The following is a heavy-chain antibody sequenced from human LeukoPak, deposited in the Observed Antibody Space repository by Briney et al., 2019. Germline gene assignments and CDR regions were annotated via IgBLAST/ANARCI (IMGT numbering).Heavy chain of an antibody. V-gene: IGHV4-34*01. CDR3: ARARGEYSSYQNWFDP. CDR2: VNHSGST. Sequence: PSETLSLTCAGQGGSFSGYYWSWIRQPPGKGLEWIGEVNHSGSTNYNPSLKSRVTISVDTSKNQISLKLNSLTAADTAVYYCARARGEYSSYQNWFDPWGQGTLVTVSS. J-gene: IGHJ5*02. D-gene: IGHD6-6*01. CDR1: GGSFSGYY.